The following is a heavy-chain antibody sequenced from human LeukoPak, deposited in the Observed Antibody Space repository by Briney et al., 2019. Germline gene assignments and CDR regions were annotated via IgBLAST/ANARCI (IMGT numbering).Heavy chain of an antibody. J-gene: IGHJ4*02. Sequence: SVKVSCKASGYTFTSYDINWVRQAPGQGLEWMGGIIPILDITNYAQKFQGRATITADKSTGTAYMELSSLTTEDTAMYYCAILSDGAYCGGDCFYLDYWGQGTLVTVSS. V-gene: IGHV1-69*10. D-gene: IGHD2-21*02. CDR3: AILSDGAYCGGDCFYLDY. CDR1: GYTFTSYD. CDR2: IIPILDIT.